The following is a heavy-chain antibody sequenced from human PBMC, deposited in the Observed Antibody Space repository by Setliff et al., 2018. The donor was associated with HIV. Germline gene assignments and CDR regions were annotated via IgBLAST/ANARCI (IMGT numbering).Heavy chain of an antibody. CDR2: IYTSGST. CDR1: GGSFTDIGGSFTDYY. V-gene: IGHV4-61*08. D-gene: IGHD3-10*01. Sequence: SETLSLTCAVFGGSFTDIGGSFTDYYWIWIRQPPGKGLEWIGSIYTSGSTNYNPSLKSRLTISLDTKNQFSLKLSSVTAADTAVYYCARGGSGNSYNGAFDYWGQGTLVTVSS. CDR3: ARGGSGNSYNGAFDY. J-gene: IGHJ4*02.